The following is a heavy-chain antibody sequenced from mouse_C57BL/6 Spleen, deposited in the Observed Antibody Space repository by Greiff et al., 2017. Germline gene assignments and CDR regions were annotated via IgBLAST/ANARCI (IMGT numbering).Heavy chain of an antibody. Sequence: QVQLQQPGAELVQPGASVKLSCKASGYTFTGYCMPWVKQRPGQGLEWIGMIHPNSGSTNYNEKFKSQTTMTVDKSSSTAYMQLSSLTSEDSAVYYCARDYDYEDYYDMEYWGKGTSVTVAS. J-gene: IGHJ4*01. CDR2: IHPNSGST. V-gene: IGHV1-64*01. CDR1: GYTFTGYC. D-gene: IGHD2-4*01. CDR3: ARDYDYEDYYDMEY.